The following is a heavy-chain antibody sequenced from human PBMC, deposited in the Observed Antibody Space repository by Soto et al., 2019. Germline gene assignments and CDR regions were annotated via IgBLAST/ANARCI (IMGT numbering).Heavy chain of an antibody. J-gene: IGHJ4*02. CDR1: GFTVSSNY. CDR3: ASRDCSGGSCYPSSFDY. CDR2: IYSGGST. Sequence: GGSLRLSCAASGFTVSSNYMSWVRQAPGKGLEWVSVIYSGGSTYYADSVKGRFTISRDNSKNTLYLQMNSLRAEDTAVYYCASRDCSGGSCYPSSFDYWGQGTLVTVSS. D-gene: IGHD2-15*01. V-gene: IGHV3-66*01.